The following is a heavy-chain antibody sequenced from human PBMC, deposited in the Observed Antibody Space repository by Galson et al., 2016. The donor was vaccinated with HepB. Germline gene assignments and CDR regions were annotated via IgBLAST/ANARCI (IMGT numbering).Heavy chain of an antibody. CDR2: ISSSSAYK. D-gene: IGHD3-3*01. CDR1: GFTFTTYS. CDR3: ARPHRGVFGGVTPLDY. V-gene: IGHV3-21*01. Sequence: SLRLSCAASGFTFTTYSMNWVRRAPGKGLEWVSSISSSSAYKYYADSVRGRFTISRDNAKSSLYLQINSLGGEDTAVYYCARPHRGVFGGVTPLDYGGQGTLVTVSA. J-gene: IGHJ4*02.